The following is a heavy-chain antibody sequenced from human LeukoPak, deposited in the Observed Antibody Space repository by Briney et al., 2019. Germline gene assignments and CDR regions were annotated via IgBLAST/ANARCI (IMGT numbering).Heavy chain of an antibody. CDR1: GGSIGHYY. Sequence: SETLSFTCPVSGGSIGHYYWSWIRHPPGKGLEWIGYVSTSGATNYNPSLKTRVNISVDTSNNPFSLKLNYVTAADTAVYYCARGDPQSKVPEGMDVWGQGNTVTVSS. CDR2: VSTSGAT. D-gene: IGHD4/OR15-4a*01. CDR3: ARGDPQSKVPEGMDV. J-gene: IGHJ6*02. V-gene: IGHV4-59*01.